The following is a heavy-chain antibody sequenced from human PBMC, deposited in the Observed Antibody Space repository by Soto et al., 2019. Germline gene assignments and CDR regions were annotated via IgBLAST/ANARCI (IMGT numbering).Heavy chain of an antibody. D-gene: IGHD3-3*01. J-gene: IGHJ6*02. CDR1: GYTFTSYG. CDR3: ARGRFLEWLLSGPHYYYGMDV. Sequence: ASVKVSCKASGYTFTSYGISWVRQAPGQGLEWMGWISAYNGNTNYAQKLQGRVTMTTDTSTSTAYMELRSLRSDDTAVYYCARGRFLEWLLSGPHYYYGMDVWGQGTTVTVS. V-gene: IGHV1-18*04. CDR2: ISAYNGNT.